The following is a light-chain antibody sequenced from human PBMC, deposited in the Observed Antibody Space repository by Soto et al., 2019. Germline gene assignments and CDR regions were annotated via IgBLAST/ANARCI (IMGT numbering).Light chain of an antibody. CDR3: QSYDSSLRAWV. J-gene: IGLJ3*02. Sequence: QSALTQPPSVSGAPGQRVTISCTGSSSNIGAGYDVHWYQQIPGTAPKLLIYLNNNRPSGVPDRLSGSKSGTSASLAITGLQAEDEAEYYCQSYDSSLRAWVFGGGTKVTVL. CDR2: LNN. V-gene: IGLV1-40*01. CDR1: SSNIGAGYD.